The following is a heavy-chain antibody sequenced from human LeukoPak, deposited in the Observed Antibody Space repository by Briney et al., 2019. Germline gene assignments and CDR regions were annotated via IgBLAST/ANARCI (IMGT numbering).Heavy chain of an antibody. V-gene: IGHV4-39*01. CDR2: IYYSGST. J-gene: IGHJ4*02. CDR1: GGSVSSSSYY. CDR3: AGHGGGNAVPFFDY. D-gene: IGHD4-23*01. Sequence: SETLSLTCTVSGGSVSSSSYYWDWIRQPPGKGLEWIGTIYYSGSTYYSSSLKSRVTISVDTSKNQFSLKLSSVTAADTAVYYCAGHGGGNAVPFFDYWGQGTLVTVSS.